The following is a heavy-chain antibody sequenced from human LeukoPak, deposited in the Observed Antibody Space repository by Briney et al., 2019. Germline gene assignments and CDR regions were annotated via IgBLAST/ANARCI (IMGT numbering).Heavy chain of an antibody. CDR3: ASILYYYDSSHY. D-gene: IGHD3-22*01. Sequence: GASVKVSCKASGYTFTGYYMHWVRQAPGQGLEWMGRINPNSGGTNYAQKFQGRVTMTRDTSISTAYMELSRLRSDDTAVYCCASILYYYDSSHYWGQGTLVTVSS. V-gene: IGHV1-2*06. CDR1: GYTFTGYY. J-gene: IGHJ4*02. CDR2: INPNSGGT.